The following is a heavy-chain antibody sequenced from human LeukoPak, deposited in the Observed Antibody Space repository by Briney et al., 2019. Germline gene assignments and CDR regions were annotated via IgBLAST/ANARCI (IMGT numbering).Heavy chain of an antibody. J-gene: IGHJ6*03. Sequence: PSETLSLTCAVYGGSFSGYYWSWIRQPPGKGLEWIGEINHSGSTNYNPSLKSRVTISVDTSKNQFSLTLSSVTAADTAVYYCARHIRIAAAGSYYYYYMDVWGKGTTVTVSS. CDR3: ARHIRIAAAGSYYYYYMDV. V-gene: IGHV4-34*01. CDR2: INHSGST. D-gene: IGHD6-13*01. CDR1: GGSFSGYY.